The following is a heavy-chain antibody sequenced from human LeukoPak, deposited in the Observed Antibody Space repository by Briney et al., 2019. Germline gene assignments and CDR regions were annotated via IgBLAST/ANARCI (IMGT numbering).Heavy chain of an antibody. Sequence: GGSLRLSCAASGFIFSSCAMSWVRQAPGRGLEWVATISGSGSSTYYADSVKGRFTMSRDNSKNTPYVQMNNLRAEDTAVYSCAKDKAGEGLFDYWGQGTLVTVSS. D-gene: IGHD3-3*01. CDR1: GFIFSSCA. CDR3: AKDKAGEGLFDY. J-gene: IGHJ4*02. V-gene: IGHV3-23*01. CDR2: ISGSGSST.